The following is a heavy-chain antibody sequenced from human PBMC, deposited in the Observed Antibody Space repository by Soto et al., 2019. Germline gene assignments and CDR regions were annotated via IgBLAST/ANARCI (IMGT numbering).Heavy chain of an antibody. CDR1: GGSVSSGSYY. D-gene: IGHD2-15*01. CDR2: IYYSGST. V-gene: IGHV4-61*01. Sequence: SETLSLTCTVSGGSVSSGSYYWSWIRQPPGKGLEWIGYIYYSGSTNYNPSLKSRVTISVDTSKNQFSLKLSSVTAADTAVYYCARAYCSGGSCTTTYYYYGMDVWGQGTTVTVSS. CDR3: ARAYCSGGSCTTTYYYYGMDV. J-gene: IGHJ6*02.